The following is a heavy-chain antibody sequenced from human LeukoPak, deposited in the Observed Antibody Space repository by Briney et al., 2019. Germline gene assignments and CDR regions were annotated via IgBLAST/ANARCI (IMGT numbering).Heavy chain of an antibody. D-gene: IGHD2-15*01. CDR3: ARDQGYCSGGSCYSSFYFDY. CDR1: GFTFSSYA. J-gene: IGHJ4*02. V-gene: IGHV3-30*04. Sequence: PGRSLRLSCAASGFTFSSYAMHWVRQAPVKGLEWVAVISYDGSNKYYADSVKGRFTISRDNSKNTLYLQMNSLRAEDTAVYYCARDQGYCSGGSCYSSFYFDYWGQGTLVTVSS. CDR2: ISYDGSNK.